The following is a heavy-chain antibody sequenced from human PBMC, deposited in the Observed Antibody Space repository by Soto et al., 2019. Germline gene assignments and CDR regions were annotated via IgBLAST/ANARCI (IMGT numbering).Heavy chain of an antibody. Sequence: QVQLVQSGAEVKKPGASVKVSCKASGYTFTSYDINWVRQATGQGLEWMGWMNPNSGNTGYAQKFQGRVTMARNTSRSTAYMELSSLRSADSAVYYCLLENEWPEYFQHWGQGTLVTVSS. D-gene: IGHD3-3*01. CDR3: LLENEWPEYFQH. V-gene: IGHV1-8*01. CDR2: MNPNSGNT. CDR1: GYTFTSYD. J-gene: IGHJ1*01.